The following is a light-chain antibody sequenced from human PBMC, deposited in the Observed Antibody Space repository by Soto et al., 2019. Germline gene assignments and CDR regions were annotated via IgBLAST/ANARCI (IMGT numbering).Light chain of an antibody. CDR2: AVS. CDR3: SSYSSSSTLVV. J-gene: IGLJ2*01. Sequence: QSALTQPASVSGSPGQSITISCTGTSSDVGGFLYVSWFQQHPGKAPKLMIYAVSNRPSGISNRFSGSKSGSTASLTISGLQAEDEADYYCSSYSSSSTLVVFGGGTKLTVL. CDR1: SSDVGGFLY. V-gene: IGLV2-14*01.